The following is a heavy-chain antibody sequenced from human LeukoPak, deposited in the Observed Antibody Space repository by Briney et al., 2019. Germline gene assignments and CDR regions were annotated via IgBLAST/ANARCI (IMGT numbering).Heavy chain of an antibody. J-gene: IGHJ4*02. Sequence: SVKVSCKASGGTLSSYPISWVRQAPGQGLEWMGRIIPIFGTANYAQKFQGRLTITTDESTSTTYLELRRLRSEDPPVYDCASLVGATWAYWGEGTLVTVPS. CDR2: IIPIFGTA. D-gene: IGHD1-26*01. CDR3: ASLVGATWAY. V-gene: IGHV1-69*05. CDR1: GGTLSSYP.